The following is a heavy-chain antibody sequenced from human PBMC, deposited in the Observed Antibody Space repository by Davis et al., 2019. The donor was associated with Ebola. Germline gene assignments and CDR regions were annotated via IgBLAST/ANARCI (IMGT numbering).Heavy chain of an antibody. CDR1: GGSISSYY. CDR3: ARDGGYYDSSGYHDY. V-gene: IGHV4-59*12. J-gene: IGHJ4*02. Sequence: PGGSLRLSCTVSGGSISSYYWSWIRQPPGKGLEWIGYIYYSGSTYYNPSLKSRVTISVDTSKNQFSLKLSSVTAADTAVYYCARDGGYYDSSGYHDYWGQGTLVTVSS. CDR2: IYYSGST. D-gene: IGHD3-22*01.